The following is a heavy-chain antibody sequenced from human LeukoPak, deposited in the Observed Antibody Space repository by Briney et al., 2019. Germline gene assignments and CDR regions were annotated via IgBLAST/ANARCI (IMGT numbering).Heavy chain of an antibody. D-gene: IGHD3-10*01. V-gene: IGHV3-9*01. Sequence: GRSLRLSCAASGFTFDDYAMHWVRQAPGKGLEWVSGISWNSGSIGYADSVKGRFTISRDNAKNSLYLQMNSLRAEDTALYYCAKDIEAHRGVPYYFDYWGQGTLVNVSS. CDR1: GFTFDDYA. J-gene: IGHJ4*02. CDR3: AKDIEAHRGVPYYFDY. CDR2: ISWNSGSI.